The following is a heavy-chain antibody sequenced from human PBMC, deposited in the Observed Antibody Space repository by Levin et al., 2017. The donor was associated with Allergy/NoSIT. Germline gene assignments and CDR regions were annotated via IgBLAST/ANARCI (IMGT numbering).Heavy chain of an antibody. V-gene: IGHV4-39*01. CDR2: ISYSGSA. CDR3: TRGGVYVWGSYRYQGDY. Sequence: SETLSLTCTVSGGSISSSDYYWGWIRQPPGMGLEWIGAISYSGSAYYNPSLNSRVSISVDTSKNQFSLRLSFVTAADTAVYYCTRGGVYVWGSYRYQGDYWGQGTLVTVSS. J-gene: IGHJ4*02. D-gene: IGHD3-16*02. CDR1: GGSISSSDYY.